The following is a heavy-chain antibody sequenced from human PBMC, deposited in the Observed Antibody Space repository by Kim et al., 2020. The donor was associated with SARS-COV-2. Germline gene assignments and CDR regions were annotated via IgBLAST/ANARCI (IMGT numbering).Heavy chain of an antibody. CDR2: ISSSGGTI. D-gene: IGHD2-8*01. Sequence: GGSLRLSCAASGFTFSDYYMSWIRQAPGKGLEWVSYISSSGGTIYYADSVKGRFTISRDNAKNSLYLQMNSLRAEDTALYYCARAKGLTLLDPWGQGTLVTVSS. J-gene: IGHJ5*02. CDR3: ARAKGLTLLDP. CDR1: GFTFSDYY. V-gene: IGHV3-11*01.